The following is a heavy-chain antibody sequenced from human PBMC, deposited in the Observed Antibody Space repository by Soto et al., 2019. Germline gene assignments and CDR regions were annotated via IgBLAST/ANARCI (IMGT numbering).Heavy chain of an antibody. CDR1: GFTFSTRA. J-gene: IGHJ4*02. V-gene: IGHV3-23*01. D-gene: IGHD4-17*01. CDR2: IVGGGDA. CDR3: ARDAVHGDGVWLPDY. Sequence: EVQLLESGGGLVQPGGSLRLSCVASGFTFSTRAMMWVRQAPGKGLEWVSGIVGGGDAFHAASVKSRFTISKDNSKNTLYLEKHGLRAEDTAVYFCARDAVHGDGVWLPDYWGQGTLVTVSS.